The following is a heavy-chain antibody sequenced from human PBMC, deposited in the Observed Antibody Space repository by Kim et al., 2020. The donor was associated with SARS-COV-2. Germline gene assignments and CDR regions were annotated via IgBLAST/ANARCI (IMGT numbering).Heavy chain of an antibody. CDR1: GFTFSSYD. D-gene: IGHD3-22*01. J-gene: IGHJ6*02. CDR3: ARGNYYDSSGYRNYYYGMDV. CDR2: ICTAGDT. V-gene: IGHV3-13*04. Sequence: GGSLRLSCAASGFTFSSYDMHWVRQATGKGLEWVSAICTAGDTNYPGSVKGRFTISRENAKNSLYLQMNSLRAGDTAVYYCARGNYYDSSGYRNYYYGMDVWGQGTTVTVSS.